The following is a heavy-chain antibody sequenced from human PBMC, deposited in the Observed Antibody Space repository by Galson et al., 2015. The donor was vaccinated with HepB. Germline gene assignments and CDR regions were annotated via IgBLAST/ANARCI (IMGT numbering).Heavy chain of an antibody. J-gene: IGHJ5*02. CDR3: ARGAVGYDFNWLDP. CDR1: GYTFTGNY. D-gene: IGHD5-12*01. Sequence: SVKVSCKASGYTFTGNYIHWVRQAPGQGLEWIGWISPDSGGTYYAPSFQGWVTMTGDTSITTVYLDVRSDESAVYYCARGAVGYDFNWLDPWGQGTLVTVTS. CDR2: ISPDSGGT. V-gene: IGHV1-2*04.